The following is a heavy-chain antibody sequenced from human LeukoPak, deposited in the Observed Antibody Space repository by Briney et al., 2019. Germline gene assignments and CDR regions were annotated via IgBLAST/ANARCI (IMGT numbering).Heavy chain of an antibody. D-gene: IGHD5-12*01. J-gene: IGHJ2*01. CDR2: IWYDGSNK. CDR3: ARDTFNSGYDKDWYFDP. V-gene: IGHV3-33*01. CDR1: GFTFSSYG. Sequence: TGGSLRLSCAASGFTFSSYGMHWVRLAPGKGLEWVAVIWYDGSNKYYADSVKGRFTISRDNSKNTLYLQMNSLRAEDTAVYYCARDTFNSGYDKDWYFDPWGRGTLVTVSS.